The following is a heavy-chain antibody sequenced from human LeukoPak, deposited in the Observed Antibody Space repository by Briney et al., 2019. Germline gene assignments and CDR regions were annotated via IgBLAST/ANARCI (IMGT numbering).Heavy chain of an antibody. CDR3: ARDIGAPYSYGFDWFDP. Sequence: SQTLSLTCAITGDSVSSNTAAWNWIRQSPSRGLEWLGRTYYRSKWYHDYAVSVKSRITINADTSKNQFSLKLSSVTAADTAVYYCARDIGAPYSYGFDWFDPWGQGTLVTVSS. D-gene: IGHD5-18*01. CDR2: TYYRSKWYH. J-gene: IGHJ5*02. CDR1: GDSVSSNTAA. V-gene: IGHV6-1*01.